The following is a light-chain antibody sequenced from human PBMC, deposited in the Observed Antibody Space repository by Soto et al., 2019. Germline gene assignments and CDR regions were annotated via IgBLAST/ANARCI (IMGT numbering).Light chain of an antibody. V-gene: IGKV3-15*01. CDR2: GAS. J-gene: IGKJ1*01. Sequence: IGMTQSPATLSVSPGERATLSCRASQSVSSNLAWYQQKPGQAPRLLIYGASTRATGIPARFSGSGSGTEFTLTISSLQSEDFAVYYCQQYNNWPRTFGQGTKVEIK. CDR1: QSVSSN. CDR3: QQYNNWPRT.